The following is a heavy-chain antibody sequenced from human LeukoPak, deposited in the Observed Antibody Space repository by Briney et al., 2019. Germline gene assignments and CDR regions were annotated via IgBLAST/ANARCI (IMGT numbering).Heavy chain of an antibody. CDR3: ASVTYYDSSGYYLGDY. Sequence: ASVKVSCKASGYTFTGYHIHWVRQAQGQGQERMGRINPNRGGTNYEQKFQGRVNITRDTSSRKVYMQLSRLKSHDTAVYYCASVTYYDSSGYYLGDYWGQGTLVTVSS. CDR1: GYTFTGYH. D-gene: IGHD3-22*01. J-gene: IGHJ4*02. CDR2: INPNRGGT. V-gene: IGHV1-2*06.